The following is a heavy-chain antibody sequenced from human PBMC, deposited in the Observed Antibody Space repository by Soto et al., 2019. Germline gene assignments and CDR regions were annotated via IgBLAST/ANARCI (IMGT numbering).Heavy chain of an antibody. CDR3: ATVHSSGYTY. D-gene: IGHD3-22*01. V-gene: IGHV4-31*03. Sequence: QVQLQESGPGLVKPSQTLSLTCTVSGGSISSGGYYWNWIRQHPGKGLEWIGHIYYSGSTYYNPSLKSRVTISVDTSKNQFSRRLSSVTAADTAVYYCATVHSSGYTYWGQGTLVTVSS. CDR1: GGSISSGGYY. J-gene: IGHJ4*02. CDR2: IYYSGST.